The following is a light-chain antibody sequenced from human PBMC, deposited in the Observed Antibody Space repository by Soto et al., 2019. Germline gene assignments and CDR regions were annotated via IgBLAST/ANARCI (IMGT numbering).Light chain of an antibody. CDR3: CSYAGRSTLV. Sequence: QSALTQPASVSGSPGQSITISCTGTSSDVGSYNLVSWYKRYPDKAPKVMIYEGNKRPSGVSNRFSGSQSGNTASLTISGLQAEDEADYYCCSYAGRSTLVFGGGTKVTVL. CDR2: EGN. V-gene: IGLV2-23*01. CDR1: SSDVGSYNL. J-gene: IGLJ2*01.